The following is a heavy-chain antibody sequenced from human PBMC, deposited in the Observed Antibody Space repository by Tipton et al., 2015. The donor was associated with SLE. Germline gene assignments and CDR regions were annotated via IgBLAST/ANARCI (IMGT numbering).Heavy chain of an antibody. J-gene: IGHJ4*02. CDR2: ISTSNSI. V-gene: IGHV3-69-1*01. D-gene: IGHD4-17*01. Sequence: SLRLSCAASGFTFRIYNMNWVRQSPGKGLEWVSSISTSNSIYYADSVKGRFTISRDNAGNSLYLQMNSLKSEDTAVYYCTTDPDYYGDSGGGGYWGLGTLVTVSS. CDR3: TTDPDYYGDSGGGGY. CDR1: GFTFRIYN.